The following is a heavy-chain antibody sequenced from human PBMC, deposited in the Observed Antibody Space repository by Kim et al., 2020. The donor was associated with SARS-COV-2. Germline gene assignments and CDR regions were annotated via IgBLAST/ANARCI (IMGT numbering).Heavy chain of an antibody. D-gene: IGHD3-10*01. CDR2: ISGGGGST. Sequence: GGSLRLSCVASGFTFTSYAMNWVRQAPGKGLEWVSGISGGGGSTCYADSVKGRFTISRDSSKNMVYLQMNSLRAEDTAVYYCSKALRMTRQTSGGDFFDYWGRGTLFTMSS. V-gene: IGHV3-23*01. CDR3: SKALRMTRQTSGGDFFDY. CDR1: GFTFTSYA. J-gene: IGHJ4*02.